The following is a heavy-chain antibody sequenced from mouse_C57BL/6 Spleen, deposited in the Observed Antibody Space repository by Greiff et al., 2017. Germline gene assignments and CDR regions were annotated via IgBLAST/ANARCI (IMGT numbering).Heavy chain of an antibody. Sequence: VQLKESGGDLVKPGGSLKLSCAASGFTFSSYGMSWVRQTPDKRLEWVATISSGGSYTYYPDSVKGRFTISRDNAKNTLYLQMSSLKSEYTAMYYCARGAIVTRGYYFDYWGQGTTLTVSS. J-gene: IGHJ2*01. CDR3: ARGAIVTRGYYFDY. V-gene: IGHV5-6*01. CDR2: ISSGGSYT. CDR1: GFTFSSYG. D-gene: IGHD2-5*01.